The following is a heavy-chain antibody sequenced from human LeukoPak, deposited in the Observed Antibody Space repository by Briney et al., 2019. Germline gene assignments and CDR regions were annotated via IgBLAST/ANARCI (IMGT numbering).Heavy chain of an antibody. CDR1: GFTFSSYA. D-gene: IGHD3-16*01. V-gene: IGHV3-23*01. CDR3: AHFGGVTHYYGMDV. Sequence: GGSLRLSCAASGFTFSSYAMSWVRQAPGKGLGWVSAISGSGGSTYYADSVKGRFTISRDNSKNTLYLQMNSLRAEDTAVYYCAHFGGVTHYYGMDVWGQGTAVTVSS. J-gene: IGHJ6*02. CDR2: ISGSGGST.